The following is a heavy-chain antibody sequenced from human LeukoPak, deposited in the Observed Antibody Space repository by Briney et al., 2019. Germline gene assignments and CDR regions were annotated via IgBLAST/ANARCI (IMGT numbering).Heavy chain of an antibody. J-gene: IGHJ4*02. CDR2: IYPGDSDT. CDR3: ARPSGYCSSTSCYSYFDY. Sequence: GESLKISCKGSGYSFTSYWIGWVRQMPGKGLEWMGIIYPGDSDTRYSPSFQGQVTISADKSISTAYLQWSSLKASDTAMYYCARPSGYCSSTSCYSYFDYWGQGTLVTVSS. V-gene: IGHV5-51*01. CDR1: GYSFTSYW. D-gene: IGHD2-2*02.